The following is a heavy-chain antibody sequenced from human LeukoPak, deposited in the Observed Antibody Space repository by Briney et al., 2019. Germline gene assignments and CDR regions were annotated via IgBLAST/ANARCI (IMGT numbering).Heavy chain of an antibody. CDR3: ASHSSGWYWVDY. D-gene: IGHD6-19*01. V-gene: IGHV1-18*01. Sequence: ASVKVSCKASGYTFTSYGISWVRQAPGQGLEWMGWISAYNGNTNYAQKLQGRVTMTTDTSTSTAYMELRSLRSDDTAVYYCASHSSGWYWVDYWGQRTLVTVSS. J-gene: IGHJ4*02. CDR2: ISAYNGNT. CDR1: GYTFTSYG.